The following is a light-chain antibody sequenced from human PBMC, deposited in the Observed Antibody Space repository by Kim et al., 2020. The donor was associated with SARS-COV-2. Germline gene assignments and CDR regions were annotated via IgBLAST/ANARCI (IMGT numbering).Light chain of an antibody. Sequence: SSVGAIATITCRASLGISNSLSWYQQKPGKGPKVLIFDASTLQSGVPSRFSGSGSGTDFTLTISSLQPEDVATYYCQKYNSAPWTLGQGTKVDIK. J-gene: IGKJ1*01. CDR1: LGISNS. CDR2: DAS. V-gene: IGKV1-27*01. CDR3: QKYNSAPWT.